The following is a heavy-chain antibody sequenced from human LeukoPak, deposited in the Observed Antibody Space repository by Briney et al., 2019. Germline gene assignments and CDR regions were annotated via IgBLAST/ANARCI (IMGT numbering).Heavy chain of an antibody. J-gene: IGHJ4*02. CDR1: GFTFSSYE. D-gene: IGHD3-10*01. V-gene: IGHV3-48*03. Sequence: PGGSLRLSCAASGFTFSSYEMTWVRQAPGKGLEWVSYISSSGSTIYYADSVKGRFTISRDNAKNSLYLQMNSLRAEDTAVYYCARVMITMVREAQPFDYWGQGTLVTVSS. CDR3: ARVMITMVREAQPFDY. CDR2: ISSSGSTI.